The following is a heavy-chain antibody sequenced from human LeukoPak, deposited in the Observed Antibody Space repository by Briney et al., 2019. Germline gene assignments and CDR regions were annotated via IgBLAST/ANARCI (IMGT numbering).Heavy chain of an antibody. D-gene: IGHD3-16*01. J-gene: IGHJ4*02. Sequence: GGSLRLSCAPSGFTFSSYGMRWVRQAPGKGLEWVANIKEDGSEKYYVDSVKGRFTISRDNAKNSLSLQMNSLGADDTAVYFCVSDMGGRHWVQGNWGQGTPVTVSS. CDR1: GFTFSSYG. V-gene: IGHV3-7*01. CDR2: IKEDGSEK. CDR3: VSDMGGRHWVQGN.